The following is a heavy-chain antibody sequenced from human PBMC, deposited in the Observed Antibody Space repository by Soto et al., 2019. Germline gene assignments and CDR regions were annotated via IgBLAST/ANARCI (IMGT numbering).Heavy chain of an antibody. CDR1: GFTFSSYW. CDR2: INSDGSST. V-gene: IGHV3-74*01. J-gene: IGHJ6*03. CDR3: ARDGPPHYYYYYMDV. Sequence: SLRLSCAASGFTFSSYWMHWVRQAPGKGLVWVSRINSDGSSTSYADSVKGRFTISRDNAKNTLYLQMNSLRAEDTAVYYCARDGPPHYYYYYMDVWGKGTTVTVSS.